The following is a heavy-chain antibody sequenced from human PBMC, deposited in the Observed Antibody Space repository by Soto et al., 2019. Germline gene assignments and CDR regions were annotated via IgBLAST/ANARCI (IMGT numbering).Heavy chain of an antibody. D-gene: IGHD5-18*01. CDR2: ISGSGGSK. CDR3: AKFITAPTDYYYYYGMDV. J-gene: IGHJ6*02. V-gene: IGHV3-23*01. Sequence: GGSLRLSCAASGFTFSSYAMSWVRQAPGKGLEWVSAISGSGGSKYYADSVKGRFTSSRDNSKNTLYLQMNRLRAEETAVYYCAKFITAPTDYYYYYGMDVWGQGTTVTVSS. CDR1: GFTFSSYA.